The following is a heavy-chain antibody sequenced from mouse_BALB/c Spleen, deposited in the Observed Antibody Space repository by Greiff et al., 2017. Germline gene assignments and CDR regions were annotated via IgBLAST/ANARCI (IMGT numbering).Heavy chain of an antibody. Sequence: VQLHQPGAELVKPGASVKLSCKASGYTFTSYWMHWVKQRPGQGLEWIGEINPSNGRTNYNEKFKSKATLTVDKSSSTAYMQLSSLTSEDSAVYYCARSFGNYEGWFAYWGQGTLVTVSA. CDR3: ARSFGNYEGWFAY. D-gene: IGHD2-1*01. CDR2: INPSNGRT. CDR1: GYTFTSYW. V-gene: IGHV1S81*02. J-gene: IGHJ3*01.